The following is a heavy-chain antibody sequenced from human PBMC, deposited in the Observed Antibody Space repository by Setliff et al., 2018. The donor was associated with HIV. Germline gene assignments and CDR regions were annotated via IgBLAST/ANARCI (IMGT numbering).Heavy chain of an antibody. CDR1: GASISSYY. CDR3: GRTMTYYYLCMDA. CDR2: ISYSGST. Sequence: TLSLTCTVSGASISSYYWSWIRQPPGKGLEWIGHISYSGSTNYNPSLKSRVTISVDTSKNQFSLKLTSVTAADTAVYYCGRTMTYYYLCMDAWGNGTTVTVS. J-gene: IGHJ6*03. V-gene: IGHV4-59*08.